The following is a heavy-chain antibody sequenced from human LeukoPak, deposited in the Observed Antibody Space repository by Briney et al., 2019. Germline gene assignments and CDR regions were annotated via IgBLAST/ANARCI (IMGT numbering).Heavy chain of an antibody. Sequence: SETLSLTCAVYGGCFSGYYWSWIRQPPGKGLEWIGEINHSGSTNYNPSLKSRVTISVDTSKNQFSLKLSSVTAADTAVYYCARGRVTLEYWGQGTLVTVSS. J-gene: IGHJ4*02. V-gene: IGHV4-34*01. CDR2: INHSGST. D-gene: IGHD2/OR15-2a*01. CDR1: GGCFSGYY. CDR3: ARGRVTLEY.